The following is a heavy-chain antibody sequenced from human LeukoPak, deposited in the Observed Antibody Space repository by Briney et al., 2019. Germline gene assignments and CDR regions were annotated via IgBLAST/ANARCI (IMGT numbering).Heavy chain of an antibody. J-gene: IGHJ4*02. Sequence: GRSLRLSCTASGFTFGDCAMSWVRQAPGKGLEWVGFIRSKAYGGTTEYAASVKGRFTISRDDSKSIAYLQMNSLKTEDTAVYYCTRSAGPRGYSYGYEDYWGQGTLVTVSS. D-gene: IGHD5-18*01. CDR1: GFTFGDCA. CDR2: IRSKAYGGTT. V-gene: IGHV3-49*04. CDR3: TRSAGPRGYSYGYEDY.